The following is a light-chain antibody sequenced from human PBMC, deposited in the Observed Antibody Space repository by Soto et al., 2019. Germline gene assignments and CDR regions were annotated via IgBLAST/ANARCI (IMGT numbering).Light chain of an antibody. Sequence: EIVLTQSPGTLSLSPGERATLSCRASQSVSSSYLAWYQQKPGQAPRLLIYGASSRATGIPDRFSGSGSGTGFTLTISRLSPEDCAVYYCRQYGSSPFTFGPGTTVDIK. V-gene: IGKV3-20*01. CDR3: RQYGSSPFT. CDR2: GAS. CDR1: QSVSSSY. J-gene: IGKJ3*01.